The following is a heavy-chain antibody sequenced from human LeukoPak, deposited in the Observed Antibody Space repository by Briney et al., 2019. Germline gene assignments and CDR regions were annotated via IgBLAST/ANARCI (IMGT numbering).Heavy chain of an antibody. J-gene: IGHJ3*02. Sequence: GGSLRLSCAASGFTFDDYAMHWVRQAPGKGPEWVSGISWNSGSIGYADSVKGRFTISRDNAKNSLYLQMNSLRAEDTALYYCAKDPLAGGMVAFDIWGQGTMVTVSS. CDR2: ISWNSGSI. V-gene: IGHV3-9*01. D-gene: IGHD3-16*01. CDR1: GFTFDDYA. CDR3: AKDPLAGGMVAFDI.